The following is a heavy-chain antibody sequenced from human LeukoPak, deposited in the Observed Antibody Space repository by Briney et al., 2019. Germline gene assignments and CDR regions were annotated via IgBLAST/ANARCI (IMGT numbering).Heavy chain of an antibody. Sequence: GGSLRLSCAASGSTFNNYGMHWVRQAPGKGLEWVAVISYDGSNKYYADSVKGRFTISRDNSKNTLCLQMNSLRAEDTAVYYRARALYCSGGSCYSSETNWFDPWGQGTLVTVSS. J-gene: IGHJ5*02. D-gene: IGHD2-15*01. CDR2: ISYDGSNK. CDR1: GSTFNNYG. CDR3: ARALYCSGGSCYSSETNWFDP. V-gene: IGHV3-30*19.